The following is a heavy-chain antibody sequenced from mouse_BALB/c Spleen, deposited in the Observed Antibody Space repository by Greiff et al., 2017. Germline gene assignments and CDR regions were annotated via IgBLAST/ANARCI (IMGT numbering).Heavy chain of an antibody. CDR2: ILPGSGST. V-gene: IGHV1-9*01. Sequence: QVHVKQSGAELMKPGASVKISCKATGYTFSSYWIEWVKQRPGHGLEWIGEILPGSGSTNYNEKFKGKATFTADTSSNTAYMQLSSLTSEDSAVYYCARRGMITEAWFAYWGQGTLVTVSA. D-gene: IGHD2-4*01. CDR1: GYTFSSYW. CDR3: ARRGMITEAWFAY. J-gene: IGHJ3*01.